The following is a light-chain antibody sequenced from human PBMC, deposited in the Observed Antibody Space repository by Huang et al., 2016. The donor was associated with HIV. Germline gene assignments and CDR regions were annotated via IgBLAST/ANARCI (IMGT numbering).Light chain of an antibody. V-gene: IGKV4-1*01. Sequence: DIVMTQSPASLAVSLGERATINCKSSQSIFYSSNNRNYLAWYQQKPGQSPKLLIYWASARESGVPDRFTGSGSGTDFSLSISSLQAEDVALYYCQQYYNFPFTFGQGTKLDIK. CDR3: QQYYNFPFT. J-gene: IGKJ2*01. CDR2: WAS. CDR1: QSIFYSSNNRNY.